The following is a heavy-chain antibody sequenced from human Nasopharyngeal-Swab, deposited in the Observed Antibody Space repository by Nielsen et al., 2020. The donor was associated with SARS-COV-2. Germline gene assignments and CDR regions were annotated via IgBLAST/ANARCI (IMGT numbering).Heavy chain of an antibody. J-gene: IGHJ4*02. D-gene: IGHD6-6*01. CDR3: ARVAIAARDIDY. CDR2: ITSSYDQK. Sequence: WIRQPPGKGLEWVASITSSYDQKYYGDSVKGRFTISRDNARNSLYLQMNSLRAEDTAVYYCARVAIAARDIDYWGQGTLVTVSS. V-gene: IGHV3-21*04.